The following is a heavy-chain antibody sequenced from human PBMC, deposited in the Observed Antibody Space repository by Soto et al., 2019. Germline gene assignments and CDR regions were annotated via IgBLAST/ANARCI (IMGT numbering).Heavy chain of an antibody. CDR1: GSTFTSNA. J-gene: IGHJ4*02. Sequence: AAVKASCKPCGSTFTSNARPWVHQEQGKRLEWMGWINAGNGNTKYSQKFPGRVTITRDTSASTAYMELSSLRSEDTAVYYCARASSSSYARGFFDYWGQGTIVTVSS. CDR2: INAGNGNT. D-gene: IGHD2-2*01. CDR3: ARASSSSYARGFFDY. V-gene: IGHV1-3*01.